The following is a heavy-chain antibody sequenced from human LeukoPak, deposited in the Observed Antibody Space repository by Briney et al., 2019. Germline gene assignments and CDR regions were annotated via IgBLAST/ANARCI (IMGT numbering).Heavy chain of an antibody. J-gene: IGHJ6*02. V-gene: IGHV3-21*01. CDR3: ARDASDYDFWSGYYTSYYYYGMDV. Sequence: GGSLRLSCAASGFTFSSYSMNWVRQAPGKGLEWVSSISISSSYIYYADSVKGRFTISRDNAKNSLYLQMNSLRAEDTAVYYCARDASDYDFWSGYYTSYYYYGMDVWGQGTTVTVSS. CDR2: ISISSSYI. CDR1: GFTFSSYS. D-gene: IGHD3-3*01.